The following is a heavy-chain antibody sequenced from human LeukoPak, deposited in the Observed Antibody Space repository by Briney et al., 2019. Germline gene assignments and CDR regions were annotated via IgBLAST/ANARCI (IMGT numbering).Heavy chain of an antibody. Sequence: GGSLRLSCAASGFTFDDYAMHWVRQAPGKGLEWVSGISWNSGSIGYADSVKGRFTISRDNAKNSLYLQMNSLRAEDTALYYCAKDMSLWELRGFDYWGQGTLVTVSS. J-gene: IGHJ4*02. CDR3: AKDMSLWELRGFDY. CDR1: GFTFDDYA. CDR2: ISWNSGSI. D-gene: IGHD1-26*01. V-gene: IGHV3-9*01.